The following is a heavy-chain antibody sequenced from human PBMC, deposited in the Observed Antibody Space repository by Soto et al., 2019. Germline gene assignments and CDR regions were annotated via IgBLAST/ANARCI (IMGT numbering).Heavy chain of an antibody. CDR3: ARQDPYNTGWHFDQ. Sequence: SQTLSLTCDISGDSVSTNSATWNWIRQSPSRGLEWLGRTYYRSKWYNDYAVSVKSRITISPDTSNNQLSLELTSVTAADTAVYYCARQDPYNTGWHFDQWGQGTLVTVSS. V-gene: IGHV6-1*01. D-gene: IGHD6-19*01. CDR1: GDSVSTNSAT. J-gene: IGHJ4*02. CDR2: TYYRSKWYN.